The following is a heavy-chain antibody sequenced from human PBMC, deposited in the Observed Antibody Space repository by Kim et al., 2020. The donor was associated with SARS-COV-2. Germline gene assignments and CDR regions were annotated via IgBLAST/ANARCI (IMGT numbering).Heavy chain of an antibody. V-gene: IGHV1-3*01. J-gene: IGHJ5*02. CDR1: GYTFTSYA. CDR3: ARDHNDFWSGYNWFDP. Sequence: ASVKVSCKASGYTFTSYAMHWVRQAPGQRLEWMGWINAGNGNTKYSQKFQGRVTITRDTSASTAYMELSSLRSEDTAVYYCARDHNDFWSGYNWFDPWGQGTLVTVSS. D-gene: IGHD3-3*01. CDR2: INAGNGNT.